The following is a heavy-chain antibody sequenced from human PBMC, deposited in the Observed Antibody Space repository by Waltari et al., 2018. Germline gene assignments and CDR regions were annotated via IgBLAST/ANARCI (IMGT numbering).Heavy chain of an antibody. D-gene: IGHD4-17*01. CDR3: AKDEGSYGDYVNAFDI. V-gene: IGHV3-30*02. CDR1: GFTFSSYG. CDR2: IRSDGSNK. Sequence: QVQLVESGGGVVQPGGSLRLSCAASGFTFSSYGMHWVRQAPGKGLEWVAFIRSDGSNKYYADSVKGRFTISRDNSKNTLYLQMNSLRAEDTAVYYCAKDEGSYGDYVNAFDIWGQGTMVTVSS. J-gene: IGHJ3*02.